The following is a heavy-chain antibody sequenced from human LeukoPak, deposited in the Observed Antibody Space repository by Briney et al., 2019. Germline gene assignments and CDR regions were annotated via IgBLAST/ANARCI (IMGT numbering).Heavy chain of an antibody. V-gene: IGHV1-8*01. J-gene: IGHJ4*02. Sequence: ASVKVSCKASGYTFTSYDINWVRQATGQGLERMGWMNPNSGNTGYAQKFQGRVTMTRNTSISTAYMELSSLRSEDTAMYYCARPSGSYYDFDYWGQGTLVTVSS. D-gene: IGHD1-26*01. CDR3: ARPSGSYYDFDY. CDR2: MNPNSGNT. CDR1: GYTFTSYD.